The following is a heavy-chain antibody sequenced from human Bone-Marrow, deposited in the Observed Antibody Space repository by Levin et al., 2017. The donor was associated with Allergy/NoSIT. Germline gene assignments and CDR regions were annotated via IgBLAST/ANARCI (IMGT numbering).Heavy chain of an antibody. Sequence: GESLKISCTASGFSFSSYAMSWVRQAPGKGLEWVSAINSAGTTRYYTDSVKGRFTISRDNSRNTLYLEMNGLRAEDTGFYYCAKDPSGSYVYWGQGTLVTVS. V-gene: IGHV3-23*01. D-gene: IGHD1-26*01. CDR3: AKDPSGSYVY. CDR1: GFSFSSYA. CDR2: INSAGTTR. J-gene: IGHJ4*02.